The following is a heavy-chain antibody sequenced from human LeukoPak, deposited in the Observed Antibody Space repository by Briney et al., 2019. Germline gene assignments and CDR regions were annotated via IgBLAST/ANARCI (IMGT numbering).Heavy chain of an antibody. V-gene: IGHV3-33*08. CDR1: GFSFSDYG. Sequence: GGSLRLSCAASGFSFSDYGIHWVRQAPGKGLEWVAVIWYDGSQKYYLDSVKGRFTISRDSFDNTVYLQMNGLRAEDTAVYYCARDLGHFSRGASYFDYWGQGALVTVSS. CDR3: ARDLGHFSRGASYFDY. D-gene: IGHD4/OR15-4a*01. J-gene: IGHJ4*02. CDR2: IWYDGSQK.